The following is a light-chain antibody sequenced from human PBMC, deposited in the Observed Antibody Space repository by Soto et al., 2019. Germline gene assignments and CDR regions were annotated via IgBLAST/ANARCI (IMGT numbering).Light chain of an antibody. CDR3: QQYSDSAWT. CDR1: QSVSSSY. V-gene: IGKV3-20*01. CDR2: GAS. Sequence: EIVLTHSPGTLSLSPGERATLSCRASQSVSSSYLGWYQQKPGQAPRLLIFGASSRATGIPDRFSGSGSESDFTLTITRLEPEDFAVYYCQQYSDSAWTFGQGTKVDIK. J-gene: IGKJ1*01.